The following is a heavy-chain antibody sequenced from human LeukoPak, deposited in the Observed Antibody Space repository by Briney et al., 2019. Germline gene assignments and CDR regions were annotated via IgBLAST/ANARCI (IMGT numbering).Heavy chain of an antibody. V-gene: IGHV4-61*01. CDR3: ARDIGAAAGTPYYFDY. J-gene: IGHJ4*02. D-gene: IGHD6-13*01. CDR1: GGSVSRGSYY. CDR2: IYYSGST. Sequence: SETLSLTCTVSGGSVSRGSYYWSWIRQPPGKGLEWIGYIYYSGSTNYNPSLKSRVTISVDTSKNQFSLKLSSVTAADTAVYYCARDIGAAAGTPYYFDYWGQGTLVTVSS.